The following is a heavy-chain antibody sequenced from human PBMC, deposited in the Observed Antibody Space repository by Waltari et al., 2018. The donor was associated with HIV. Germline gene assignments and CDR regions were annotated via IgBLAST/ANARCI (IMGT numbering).Heavy chain of an antibody. CDR1: GFTFSSCG. J-gene: IGHJ6*02. Sequence: QVQLVESGGGVVQPGRSLRLSCAASGFTFSSCGMHWVRQAPGKGREWLAIMWYEGRNKYYGASVKGRFTITRDDSKNTLYLQRNSLRAEDTAVYYCARGIPQSDWGHYYYGMDVGGQGTTVTGSS. CDR3: ARGIPQSDWGHYYYGMDV. CDR2: MWYEGRNK. D-gene: IGHD7-27*01. V-gene: IGHV3-33*01.